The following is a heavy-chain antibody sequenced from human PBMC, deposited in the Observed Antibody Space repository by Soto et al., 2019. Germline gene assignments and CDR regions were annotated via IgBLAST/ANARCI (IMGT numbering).Heavy chain of an antibody. J-gene: IGHJ5*02. Sequence: EVQVVESGGGLVQPGGSLRLSCAASGFTFSSHWMTWVRQVPGKGLEWVANINQDGSDQYYVDSVKGRFTISRDNAKNSLCLHMNSLRVEDTAGYYCATSMRHTLNPWGQGTLVTVSS. CDR3: ATSMRHTLNP. V-gene: IGHV3-7*01. CDR1: GFTFSSHW. CDR2: INQDGSDQ. D-gene: IGHD2-8*01.